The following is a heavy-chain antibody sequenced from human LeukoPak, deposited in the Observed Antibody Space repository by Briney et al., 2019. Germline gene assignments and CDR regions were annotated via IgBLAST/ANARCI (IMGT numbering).Heavy chain of an antibody. J-gene: IGHJ3*02. D-gene: IGHD3-22*01. CDR3: ARDSHKFDSSGYYPDAFDI. V-gene: IGHV3-48*03. CDR1: GLTFSSYE. Sequence: GGYLRLSCAASGLTFSSYEMNWVRQAPGKGLEWVSYISSSGSSIYYADSVKGRFTISRDNAKKSLYLQMHSLRAEDTAVYYCARDSHKFDSSGYYPDAFDIWGQGTMVTVSS. CDR2: ISSSGSSI.